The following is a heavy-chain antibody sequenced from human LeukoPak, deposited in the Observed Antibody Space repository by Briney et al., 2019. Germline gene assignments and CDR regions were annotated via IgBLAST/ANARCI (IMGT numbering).Heavy chain of an antibody. J-gene: IGHJ4*02. CDR2: INHSGST. Sequence: SETLSLTCAVYGGSFSGYYWSWFRKPPGKGLEWIGEINHSGSTNYNPSLKSRVTISVDTSKNQFSLKLSSVTAADTAVYYCARGRKHDYWGQGTLVTVSS. CDR3: ARGRKHDY. V-gene: IGHV4-34*01. CDR1: GGSFSGYY.